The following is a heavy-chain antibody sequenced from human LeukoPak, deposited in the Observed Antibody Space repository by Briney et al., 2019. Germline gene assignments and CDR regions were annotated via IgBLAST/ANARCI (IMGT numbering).Heavy chain of an antibody. CDR3: ARDQYCSSTSCDAFDI. D-gene: IGHD2-2*01. CDR1: GFTFSSYS. Sequence: PGGSLRLSCAASGFTFSSYSMNWVRQAPGKGLEWVSSISSSSSYIYYADSVKGRFTISRDNAKNSLYLQMNSLRAEDTAVYYCARDQYCSSTSCDAFDIWGQGTMATVSS. V-gene: IGHV3-21*01. CDR2: ISSSSSYI. J-gene: IGHJ3*02.